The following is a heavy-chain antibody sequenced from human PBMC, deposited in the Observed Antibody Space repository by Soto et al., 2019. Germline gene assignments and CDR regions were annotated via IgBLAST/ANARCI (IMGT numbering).Heavy chain of an antibody. J-gene: IGHJ4*02. CDR1: GFSLSTSGVG. V-gene: IGHV2-5*02. CDR2: IYWDDEK. Sequence: QITLKESGPTLVKPTQTLTLTCTFSGFSLSTSGVGVGWIRQPPGKALEGLALIYWDDEKRYSPSLKSRLTSTKDTYKYQVVLRVTNVDPLDTGTYYCAHKKTYYDALTGYYNSPYFDYWGQGTQVIVSS. D-gene: IGHD3-9*01. CDR3: AHKKTYYDALTGYYNSPYFDY.